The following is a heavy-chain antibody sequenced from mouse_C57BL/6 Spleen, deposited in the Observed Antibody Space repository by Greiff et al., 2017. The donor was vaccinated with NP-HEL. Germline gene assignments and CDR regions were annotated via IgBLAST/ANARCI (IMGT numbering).Heavy chain of an antibody. CDR2: IWSGGST. V-gene: IGHV2-4*01. Sequence: QVQLKQSGPGLVQPSQSLSITCTVSGFSLTSYGVHWVRQPPGKGLEWLGVIWSGGSTAYNAAFISRLSISKDNSKSQVSFKMNSLQADDTAIYYCAKRGGLYAMDYWGQGTSVTVSS. J-gene: IGHJ4*01. D-gene: IGHD3-1*01. CDR3: AKRGGLYAMDY. CDR1: GFSLTSYG.